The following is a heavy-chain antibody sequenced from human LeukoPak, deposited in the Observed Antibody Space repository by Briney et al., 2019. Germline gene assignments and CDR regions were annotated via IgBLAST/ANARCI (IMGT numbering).Heavy chain of an antibody. V-gene: IGHV1-2*06. D-gene: IGHD3-3*01. CDR2: ISPHSGAT. J-gene: IGHJ4*02. CDR1: GYTLTGYY. CDR3: AGELNHYGSYGFYLRYFAY. Sequence: ASVKVSCKASGYTLTGYYLHWVRQAPGQGLEWMGRISPHSGATNYAQKFHGRITMTRDTSISTAYMELSSLRSDDTAVYYCAGELNHYGSYGFYLRYFAYWGQGTLVTVSS.